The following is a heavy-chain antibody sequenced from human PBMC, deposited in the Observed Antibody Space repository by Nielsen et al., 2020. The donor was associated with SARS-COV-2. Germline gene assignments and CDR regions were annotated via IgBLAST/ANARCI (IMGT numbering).Heavy chain of an antibody. D-gene: IGHD3-10*01. CDR1: NEITPHY. CDR2: IYYSGNT. Sequence: SETLSLTGSVSNEITPHYWSWVRQTPGKGLEWIGYIYYSGNTSYSPSLKSRVNISLDKSKNQFSLTLKSVTAADTAVYYCAKFRGLGRSVGAFDVWGPGTKVTVSS. J-gene: IGHJ3*01. V-gene: IGHV4-59*11. CDR3: AKFRGLGRSVGAFDV.